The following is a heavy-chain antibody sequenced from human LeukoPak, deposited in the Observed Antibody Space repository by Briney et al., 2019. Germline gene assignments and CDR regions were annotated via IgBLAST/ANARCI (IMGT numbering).Heavy chain of an antibody. D-gene: IGHD3-10*01. Sequence: GGSLRLSCAASGFTFSSYWMHWVRQAPGKGLVWVSRINSDGSSTSYADSVKGRFTISRDNAKNTLYLQMNSLRAEDTAVYYCATPGGTYYYGSGSLLPFDYWGQGTLVTVSS. CDR2: INSDGSST. CDR1: GFTFSSYW. J-gene: IGHJ4*02. CDR3: ATPGGTYYYGSGSLLPFDY. V-gene: IGHV3-74*01.